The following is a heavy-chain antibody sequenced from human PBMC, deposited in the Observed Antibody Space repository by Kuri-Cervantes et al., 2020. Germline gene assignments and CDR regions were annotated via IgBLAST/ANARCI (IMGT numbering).Heavy chain of an antibody. Sequence: ASVKVSCKASGYTFTGYYMHWVRQAPGQGLEWMGWINPNSGGTNYAQKFQGRVTMTRDTSISTAYMELSRLRSNDTAMYYCARLGLNMVRGVILYFQHWGQGTLVTVSS. CDR3: ARLGLNMVRGVILYFQH. CDR2: INPNSGGT. CDR1: GYTFTGYY. D-gene: IGHD3-10*01. V-gene: IGHV1-2*02. J-gene: IGHJ1*01.